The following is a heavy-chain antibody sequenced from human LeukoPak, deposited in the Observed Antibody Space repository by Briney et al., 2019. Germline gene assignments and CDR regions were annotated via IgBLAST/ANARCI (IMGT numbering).Heavy chain of an antibody. CDR1: GFTLSSYW. CDR3: ARDLVAAGTPRSV. CDR2: IKQDGSEK. J-gene: IGHJ4*02. Sequence: QSGGSLRLSCAASGFTLSSYWMSWVRQAPGKGLEWVANIKQDGSEKYYVDSVKGRFTISRDNAKNSLYLQMNSLRAEDTAVYYCARDLVAAGTPRSVWGQGTLVTVSS. D-gene: IGHD6-13*01. V-gene: IGHV3-7*01.